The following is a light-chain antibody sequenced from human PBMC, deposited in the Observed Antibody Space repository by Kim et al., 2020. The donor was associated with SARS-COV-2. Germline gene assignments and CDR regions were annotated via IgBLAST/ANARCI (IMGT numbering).Light chain of an antibody. CDR3: NSRDSSGNHHYV. V-gene: IGLV3-19*01. Sequence: GQTGRITGQGDSLRSYYASGYQKKPGQAPVLVIYGKNNRPSGIPDRFSGSSSGNTASLTITGAQAEDEADYYCNSRDSSGNHHYVFGTGTQLTVL. CDR2: GKN. J-gene: IGLJ1*01. CDR1: SLRSYY.